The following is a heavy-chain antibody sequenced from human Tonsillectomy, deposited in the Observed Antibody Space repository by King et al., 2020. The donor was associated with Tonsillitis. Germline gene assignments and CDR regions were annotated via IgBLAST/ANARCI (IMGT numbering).Heavy chain of an antibody. CDR2: STSIGNYS. J-gene: IGHJ4*02. CDR1: GFTFSDYF. D-gene: IGHD2-8*01. CDR3: ASDSHGHPL. V-gene: IGHV3-11*05. Sequence: VQLVESGGGLVKPGGSLRLSCAASGFTFSDYFMSWIRQAPGKGLDWVSYSTSIGNYSKYADSVKGRFTISRDNAKNSLYLQINSLRAGDTAVYYCASDSHGHPLWGQGTLVPVSS.